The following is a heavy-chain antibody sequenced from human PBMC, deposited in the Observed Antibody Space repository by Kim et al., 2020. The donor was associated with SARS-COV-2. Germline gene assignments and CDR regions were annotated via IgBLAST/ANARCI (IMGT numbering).Heavy chain of an antibody. CDR3: TKGGSDSSGYYYFDY. D-gene: IGHD3-22*01. Sequence: GGSLRLSCEASGFAFSRDGMHWVRQAPGKGLEWVATISYHGSNKYHADSVRGRFTISRDNSKTTPFLQMNSRRDDDTAVYYCTKGGSDSSGYYYFDYWGQGTLVTVSS. V-gene: IGHV3-30*18. CDR2: ISYHGSNK. CDR1: GFAFSRDG. J-gene: IGHJ4*02.